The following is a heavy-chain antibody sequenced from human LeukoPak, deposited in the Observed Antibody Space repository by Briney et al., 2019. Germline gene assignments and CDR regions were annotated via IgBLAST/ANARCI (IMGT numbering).Heavy chain of an antibody. CDR1: GFTFSNYG. CDR2: IIASGLST. J-gene: IGHJ4*02. Sequence: PGGSLRLSCATSGFTFSNYGMTWVRQAPGKGLEWVSSIIASGLSTYYADSVKGRFTISRDNSKNTVFLQVNSLRAEDTAVYYCARGLKTTAYWGQGTLVTVSS. D-gene: IGHD1-7*01. CDR3: ARGLKTTAY. V-gene: IGHV3-23*01.